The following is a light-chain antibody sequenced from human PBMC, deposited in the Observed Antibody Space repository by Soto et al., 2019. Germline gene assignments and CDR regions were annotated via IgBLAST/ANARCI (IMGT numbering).Light chain of an antibody. V-gene: IGKV3-20*01. CDR2: GAS. CDR1: QSVSSSY. CDR3: QQYGSSLGT. Sequence: IVMTQCKATLSVSPGERATLSCRASQSVSSSYLAWYQQKPGQAPRLLIYGASSRATGIPDRFRGSGSGTDFTLTISRLEPEDFAVYYCQQYGSSLGTFCQGTKVDI. J-gene: IGKJ1*01.